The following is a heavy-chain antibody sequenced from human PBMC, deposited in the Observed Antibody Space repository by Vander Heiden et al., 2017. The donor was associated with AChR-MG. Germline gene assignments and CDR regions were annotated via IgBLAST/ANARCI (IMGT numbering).Heavy chain of an antibody. CDR3: ARAPYYYGSGSYSSVPSYYYYGMDV. CDR1: GGTFSSYA. CDR2: IIPIFGTA. Sequence: QVQLVQSGAEVKKPGSSVKVSCKASGGTFSSYAISWVRQAPGQGLEWMGGIIPIFGTANYAQKFQGRVTITADKSTSTAYMELSSLRSEDTAVYYCARAPYYYGSGSYSSVPSYYYYGMDVWGQGTTVTVSS. J-gene: IGHJ6*02. D-gene: IGHD3-10*01. V-gene: IGHV1-69*06.